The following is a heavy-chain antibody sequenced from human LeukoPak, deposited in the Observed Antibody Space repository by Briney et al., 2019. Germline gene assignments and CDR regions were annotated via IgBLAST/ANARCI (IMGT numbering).Heavy chain of an antibody. Sequence: SETLSLTCTVSGGSISSHYWSWIRQPPGKGLEWIGYIYYSGSTSYNPSLKSRVTISVDTSKNQFSLKLSSVTAADTAVYYCARERSSSPHFDYWGQGTLVTVSS. CDR2: IYYSGST. V-gene: IGHV4-59*11. CDR3: ARERSSSPHFDY. D-gene: IGHD6-6*01. CDR1: GGSISSHY. J-gene: IGHJ4*02.